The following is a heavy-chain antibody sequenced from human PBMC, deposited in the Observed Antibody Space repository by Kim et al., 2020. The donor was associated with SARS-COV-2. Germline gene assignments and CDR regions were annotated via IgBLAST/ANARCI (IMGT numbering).Heavy chain of an antibody. D-gene: IGHD6-25*01. J-gene: IGHJ3*01. Sequence: SETLSLTCTVSGGSISSYYWNWIRQPPGKGLEWIGYVFYTGSTNYSPSLESRITISVDTSKTQFSLTLTAVTAADTAVYYCARLPAGRPGGNGVFDVWGQGTMVSVSS. V-gene: IGHV4-59*01. CDR1: GGSISSYY. CDR2: VFYTGST. CDR3: ARLPAGRPGGNGVFDV.